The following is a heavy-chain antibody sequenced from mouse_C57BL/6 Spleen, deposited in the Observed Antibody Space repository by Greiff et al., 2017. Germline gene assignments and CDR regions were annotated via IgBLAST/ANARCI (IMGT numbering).Heavy chain of an antibody. V-gene: IGHV1-80*01. CDR1: GYAFSSYW. CDR3: ATLYYGNPYYAMDY. CDR2: IYPGDGDT. Sequence: QVHVKPSGAELVKPGASVKISCKASGYAFSSYWMNWVKQRPGTGLEWIGQIYPGDGDTNYNGQFKGKATLTADNSSSTAYMQLSSLTSEDSAVYFCATLYYGNPYYAMDYWGQGTSVTVSS. D-gene: IGHD2-1*01. J-gene: IGHJ4*01.